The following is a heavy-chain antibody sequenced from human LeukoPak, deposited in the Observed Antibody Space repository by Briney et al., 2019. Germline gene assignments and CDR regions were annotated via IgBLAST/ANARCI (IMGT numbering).Heavy chain of an antibody. V-gene: IGHV3-30-3*01. CDR1: GFTFSLYA. J-gene: IGHJ4*02. D-gene: IGHD2-15*01. CDR2: ISYDGSIT. Sequence: GGSLRLSCAASGFTFSLYAMHWVRQATGKGLEWVAVISYDGSITYYADSVKGRFTISRDNSKNTLYLQMDSLRPEDTAVFYCASRSGGFDYWGQGTLVTISS. CDR3: ASRSGGFDY.